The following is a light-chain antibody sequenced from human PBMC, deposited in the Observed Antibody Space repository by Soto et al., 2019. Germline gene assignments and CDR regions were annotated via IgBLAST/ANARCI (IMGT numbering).Light chain of an antibody. Sequence: DIQMTHSPSTLSASVVDRVTITCRSSQSISSWLAWYQQKPGKAPKLLISKASSLESGVPSRFSASGSGTEFTLTISSLQPDDFATYYCQQCYSYYAWTFGQGTKVDIK. CDR1: QSISSW. V-gene: IGKV1-5*03. J-gene: IGKJ1*01. CDR3: QQCYSYYAWT. CDR2: KAS.